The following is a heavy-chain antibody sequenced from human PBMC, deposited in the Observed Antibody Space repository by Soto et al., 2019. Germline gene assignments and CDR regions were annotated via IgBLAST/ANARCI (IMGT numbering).Heavy chain of an antibody. D-gene: IGHD2-21*01. CDR3: ASRVLCDMDV. J-gene: IGHJ6*02. V-gene: IGHV1-46*01. CDR2: INPNNGAT. CDR1: GDTFTTHY. Sequence: GASVKVSCTASGDTFTTHYLHWVRQAPGQGLEWMGRINPNNGATLYAQEFQGRLILTTDTSTSTVYMDLNSVKSEDSAVYYCASRVLCDMDVWGQGTTVTVSS.